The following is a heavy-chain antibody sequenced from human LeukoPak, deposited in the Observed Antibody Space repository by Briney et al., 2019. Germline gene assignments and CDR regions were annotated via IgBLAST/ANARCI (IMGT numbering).Heavy chain of an antibody. CDR1: GFTFDDYA. J-gene: IGHJ4*02. CDR2: ISWNSGSI. V-gene: IGHV3-9*01. CDR3: TKSVRGVILDY. D-gene: IGHD3-10*02. Sequence: GGSLRLSCAASGFTFDDYAMHWVRQVPGKGLEWVSGISWNSGSIGYADSVKGRFTISRDNAKNSLYLQMNSLRAEDTALYYCTKSVRGVILDYWGQGTLVTVSS.